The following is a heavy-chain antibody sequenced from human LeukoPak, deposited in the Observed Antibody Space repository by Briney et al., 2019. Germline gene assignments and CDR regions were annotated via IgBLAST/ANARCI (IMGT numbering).Heavy chain of an antibody. D-gene: IGHD5-18*01. J-gene: IGHJ4*02. Sequence: ASVKVSCKVSGKTLSDLSIHWLRQPPGKGLEWLGGSDPEDGERIYAQMFQGSVTMTEDTSIDTAYMELSSLRSEDTAVYYCVTGFTTMAVDYFDYWGQGTLVTV. CDR3: VTGFTTMAVDYFDY. V-gene: IGHV1-24*01. CDR2: SDPEDGER. CDR1: GKTLSDLS.